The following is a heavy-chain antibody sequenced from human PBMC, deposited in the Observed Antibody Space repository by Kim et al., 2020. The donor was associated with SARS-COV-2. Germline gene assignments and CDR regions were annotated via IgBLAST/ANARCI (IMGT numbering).Heavy chain of an antibody. CDR2: IYYSGST. Sequence: SETLSLTCTVSGGSISSSSYYWGWIRQPPGKGLEWIGSIYYSGSTYYNPSLKSRVTISVDPSKNQFSLKLSSGTAADTAVYYCARHPRLLWFGELFRGAWFDPWGRGTLVTVSS. V-gene: IGHV4-39*01. D-gene: IGHD3-10*01. J-gene: IGHJ5*01. CDR1: GGSISSSSYY. CDR3: ARHPRLLWFGELFRGAWFDP.